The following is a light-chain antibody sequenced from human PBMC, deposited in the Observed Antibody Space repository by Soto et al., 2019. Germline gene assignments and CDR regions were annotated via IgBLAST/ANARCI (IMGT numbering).Light chain of an antibody. Sequence: DIQMTQSPSFLSASVGDRVTVTCRASQSVGTHLHWYQQKSGKAPKLLIYGASTLQSGVSSRFGGSGSGTDFTLTITSLQPDDFAVYYCQQSHTSPRTFGQGTRLDIK. J-gene: IGKJ2*01. V-gene: IGKV1-39*01. CDR2: GAS. CDR1: QSVGTH. CDR3: QQSHTSPRT.